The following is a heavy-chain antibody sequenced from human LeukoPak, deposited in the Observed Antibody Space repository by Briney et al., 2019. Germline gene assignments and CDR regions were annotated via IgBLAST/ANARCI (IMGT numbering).Heavy chain of an antibody. D-gene: IGHD3-3*01. V-gene: IGHV1-18*01. CDR3: ARPATPYYDFWSGQRGTLDY. Sequence: ASVKVSCKASGYTFTSYGISWVRQAPGQGLEWMGWISAYNGNTNYAQKLQGRVTMTTDTSTSTAYMELRSLRSDDTAVYYCARPATPYYDFWSGQRGTLDYWGQGTLVTVSS. CDR1: GYTFTSYG. J-gene: IGHJ4*02. CDR2: ISAYNGNT.